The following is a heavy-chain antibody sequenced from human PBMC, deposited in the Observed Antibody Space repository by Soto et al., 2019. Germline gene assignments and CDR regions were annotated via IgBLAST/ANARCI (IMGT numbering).Heavy chain of an antibody. CDR1: GFSLSTSGVG. Sequence: QITLKESGPTLVKPTQTLTLTCTFSGFSLSTSGVGVGWIRQPPGKALEWLALIYWDDDKRYSPSLKSRLTITKDTSKNQVVLTMTNMDPVDTATYYCAHRTAYYDFPSRPWFDPWGQGTLVTVSS. J-gene: IGHJ5*02. V-gene: IGHV2-5*02. D-gene: IGHD3-3*01. CDR3: AHRTAYYDFPSRPWFDP. CDR2: IYWDDDK.